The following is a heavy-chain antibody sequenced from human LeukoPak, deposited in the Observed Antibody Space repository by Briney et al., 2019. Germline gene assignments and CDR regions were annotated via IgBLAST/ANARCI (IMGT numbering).Heavy chain of an antibody. D-gene: IGHD3-16*02. J-gene: IGHJ3*02. CDR1: GFTFSSYG. CDR3: ATGYTPGAFDI. V-gene: IGHV3-30*03. Sequence: PGRSLRLSCEASGFTFSSYGMHWVRQAPGKGLEWVAVISYDGSNKYYADSVKGRFTISRDNSKNTLYLQMNSLRAEDTAVYYCATGYTPGAFDIWGQGTMVTVSS. CDR2: ISYDGSNK.